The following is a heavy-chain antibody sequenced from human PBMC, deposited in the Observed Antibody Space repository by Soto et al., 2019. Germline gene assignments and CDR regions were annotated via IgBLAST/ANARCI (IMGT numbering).Heavy chain of an antibody. CDR3: AAVSLMDTAMVVNDF. D-gene: IGHD5-18*01. CDR1: GFTFSSYG. J-gene: IGHJ4*02. Sequence: PGASLRLSCAASGFTFSSYGMHWVRQAPGKGLEWVAVISYDGSNKYYADSVKGRFTISRDNSKNTLYLQMNSLRAEDTAVYYCAAVSLMDTAMVVNDFWGQGTLVTVSS. CDR2: ISYDGSNK. V-gene: IGHV3-30*03.